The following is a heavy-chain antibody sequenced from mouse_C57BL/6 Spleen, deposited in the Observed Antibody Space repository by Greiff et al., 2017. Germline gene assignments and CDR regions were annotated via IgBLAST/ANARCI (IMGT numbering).Heavy chain of an antibody. V-gene: IGHV1-19*01. D-gene: IGHD3-1*01. CDR3: ANGYSSYYYAMDY. Sequence: VQLKESGPVLVKPGASVKMSCKASGYTFTDYYMNWVKQSHGKSLEWIGVINPYNGGTSYNQKFKGKATLTVDESSSTAYMELNSLTSEDSAVYYCANGYSSYYYAMDYWGQGTSVTVSS. CDR1: GYTFTDYY. CDR2: INPYNGGT. J-gene: IGHJ4*01.